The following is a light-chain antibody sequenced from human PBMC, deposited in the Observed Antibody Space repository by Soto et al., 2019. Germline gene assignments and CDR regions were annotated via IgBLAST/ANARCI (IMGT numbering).Light chain of an antibody. J-gene: IGKJ4*01. CDR1: QGIGSA. Sequence: IQMTQSPSPLSASVGDRVTITCRASQGIGSALAWYQQKPGKAPKLLIYDASSLESGVPSRFSGSGSGTDFTLTISSLQPEDFATYYCQQFNVFGGGTKVDIK. CDR3: QQFNV. CDR2: DAS. V-gene: IGKV1-13*02.